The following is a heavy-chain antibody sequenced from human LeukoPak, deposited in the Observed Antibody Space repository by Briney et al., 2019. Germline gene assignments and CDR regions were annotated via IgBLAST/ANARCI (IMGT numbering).Heavy chain of an antibody. CDR3: ARVGPWVNPDYYYYYMDV. Sequence: GGSLRLSCAPSGLTFSHYGMQWVRQSPGKGLEWVAFIRYDGSILYYADSVKGRFTISRDNAKNSLYLQMNSLRAEDTAVYYCARVGPWVNPDYYYYYMDVWGKGTTVTVSS. CDR2: IRYDGSIL. CDR1: GLTFSHYG. J-gene: IGHJ6*03. V-gene: IGHV3-30*02. D-gene: IGHD1-14*01.